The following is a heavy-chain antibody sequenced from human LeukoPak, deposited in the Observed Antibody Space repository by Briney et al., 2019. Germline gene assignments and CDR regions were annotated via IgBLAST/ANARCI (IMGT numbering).Heavy chain of an antibody. Sequence: GGSLRLSCAASGFTLSDYAMTWVRQAPGKGLEWVSSITTNGVSANYADSVKGRFTISRDNSKNTLYLQMNSLRAEDTALYYCAKLTPASNYWGQGTLVTVSS. CDR3: AKLTPASNY. CDR1: GFTLSDYA. CDR2: ITTNGVSA. V-gene: IGHV3-23*01. D-gene: IGHD2-15*01. J-gene: IGHJ4*02.